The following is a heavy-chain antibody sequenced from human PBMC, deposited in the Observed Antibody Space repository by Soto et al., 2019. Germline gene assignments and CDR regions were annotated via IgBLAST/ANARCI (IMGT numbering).Heavy chain of an antibody. V-gene: IGHV1-18*01. D-gene: IGHD3-10*01. Sequence: QVQLVQSGAEVKKPGASVKVSCKASGYTFTSCDMRWVRQAPGQGLEWMGWISAYNGNTNYAQKRQDRVTMTTDTSRSTAYMELRSLRSDDTAVYYCESEGGTMGAGWFDPWGQGTLVTVSS. CDR2: ISAYNGNT. CDR3: ESEGGTMGAGWFDP. J-gene: IGHJ5*02. CDR1: GYTFTSCD.